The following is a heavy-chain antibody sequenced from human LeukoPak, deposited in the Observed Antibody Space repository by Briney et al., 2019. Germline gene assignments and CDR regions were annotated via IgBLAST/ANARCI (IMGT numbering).Heavy chain of an antibody. CDR3: AKAPRAAAGTYNGMDV. Sequence: GGSLRLSCAASGFTFSSYAMSWLRQAPGKGLEWVSAISGSGGSTYYADSVKGRFTISRDNSKNTLYLQMNRLRAEDTAVYYCAKAPRAAAGTYNGMDVWGQGTTVTVSS. V-gene: IGHV3-23*01. CDR2: ISGSGGST. J-gene: IGHJ6*02. D-gene: IGHD6-13*01. CDR1: GFTFSSYA.